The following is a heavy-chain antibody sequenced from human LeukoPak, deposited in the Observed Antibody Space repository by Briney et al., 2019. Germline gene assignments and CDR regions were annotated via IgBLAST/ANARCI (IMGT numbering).Heavy chain of an antibody. J-gene: IGHJ6*03. CDR1: GYTFTSYD. Sequence: ASVKVSCKASGYTFTSYDFNWVRQATGQGLEWMGWMNPNSGNTGYAQKFQGRVTITRNTSISTAYMELSRLRSEDTAVYYCARVLEGYFSSTSCFNYYMDVWGKGTTVTVSS. V-gene: IGHV1-8*03. CDR2: MNPNSGNT. CDR3: ARVLEGYFSSTSCFNYYMDV. D-gene: IGHD2-2*01.